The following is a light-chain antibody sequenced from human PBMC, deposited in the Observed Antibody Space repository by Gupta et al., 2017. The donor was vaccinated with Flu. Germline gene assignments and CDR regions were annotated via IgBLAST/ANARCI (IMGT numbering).Light chain of an antibody. CDR3: QQSYSNPLT. CDR1: QIINRY. Sequence: EIQMTQSTSSLSASVGDRVTITCRASQIINRYLNWYQEKPGKAPKLLIYAASSLQSGVPSRFSGSGSGTDFTLTISSLQPEDFATYYCQQSYSNPLTFGGGTKVEIK. J-gene: IGKJ4*01. CDR2: AAS. V-gene: IGKV1-39*01.